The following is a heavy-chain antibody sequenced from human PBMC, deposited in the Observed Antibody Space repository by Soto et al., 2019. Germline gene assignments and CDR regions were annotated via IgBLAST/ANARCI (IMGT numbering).Heavy chain of an antibody. Sequence: GGSLRLSCVASGFTFSTYWMHWVRQTPGEGLVWVSHTDSDGTFTTYADSVKGRFTISRDNAKNTLYLQMNSLRAEDTAVYYCPRGTSSGPRDYWGQGTLVTVSS. CDR2: TDSDGTFT. CDR1: GFTFSTYW. CDR3: PRGTSSGPRDY. V-gene: IGHV3-74*01. J-gene: IGHJ4*02. D-gene: IGHD3-22*01.